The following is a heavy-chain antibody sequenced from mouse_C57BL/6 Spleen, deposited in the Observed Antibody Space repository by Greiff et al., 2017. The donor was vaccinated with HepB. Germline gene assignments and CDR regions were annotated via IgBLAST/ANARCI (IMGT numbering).Heavy chain of an antibody. V-gene: IGHV1-15*01. CDR3: TSARYKTEIDYDMDY. D-gene: IGHD3-2*01. Sequence: QVQLQQSGAVLVRPGASVTLSCKASGYTFTDFEMHWVKQTPVLGLEWIGAIDPETGGTAYNQKFKGKGILTADKSSSTAYMELRRLTSEDSAVYYCTSARYKTEIDYDMDYWGQGTSVTVSS. CDR2: IDPETGGT. CDR1: GYTFTDFE. J-gene: IGHJ4*01.